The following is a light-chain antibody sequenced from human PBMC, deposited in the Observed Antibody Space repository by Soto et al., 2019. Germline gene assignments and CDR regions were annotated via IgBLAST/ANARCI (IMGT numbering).Light chain of an antibody. V-gene: IGLV2-23*02. CDR1: SSDVGSYNL. J-gene: IGLJ1*01. CDR3: CSYAGSSTFVV. CDR2: EVS. Sequence: SVLTQPASVSGSPGQSITISCTGTSSDVGSYNLVSWYQQHPGKAPKLMIYEVSKRPSGVSNRFSGSKSGNTASLTISGLQAEDEADYYCCSYAGSSTFVVFGTGTKVPS.